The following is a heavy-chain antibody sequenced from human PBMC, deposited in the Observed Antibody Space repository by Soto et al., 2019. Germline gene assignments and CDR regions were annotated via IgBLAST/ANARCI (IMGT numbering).Heavy chain of an antibody. CDR3: ARVSGSYYDGMDV. Sequence: SETLSLTCTVSGGSIRTGGYSWSWIRQPPGKGLEWIGEIYHSGSTNYNPSLKSRVTISVDKSKNQFSLKLSSVTAADTAVYYCARVSGSYYDGMDVWGQGTTVTVAS. CDR1: GGSIRTGGYS. J-gene: IGHJ6*02. CDR2: IYHSGST. D-gene: IGHD1-26*01. V-gene: IGHV4-30-2*01.